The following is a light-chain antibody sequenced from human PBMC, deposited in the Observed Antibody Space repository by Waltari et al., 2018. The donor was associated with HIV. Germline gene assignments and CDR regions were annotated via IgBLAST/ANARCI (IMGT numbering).Light chain of an antibody. CDR3: AVWDDTLRGV. CDR2: RNK. CDR1: SSTIGHNY. Sequence: QSVLPQPPSASGTPGQRVPISYSASSSTIGHNYVNWYQQLPGPAAQLAIHWYQQLPGTAPKVVIYRNKQRPSGVPDRFSGSKSGTSASLAINGLRSEDEANYYCAVWDDTLRGVFGGGTKLTVL. J-gene: IGLJ2*01. V-gene: IGLV1-47*01.